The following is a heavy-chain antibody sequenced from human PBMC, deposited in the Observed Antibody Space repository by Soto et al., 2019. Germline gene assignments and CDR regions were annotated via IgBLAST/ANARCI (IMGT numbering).Heavy chain of an antibody. J-gene: IGHJ6*02. CDR2: INGGGSST. V-gene: IGHV3-23*01. CDR3: AKVSLGATTITDDYYYGLDV. CDR1: GFTFSSYA. D-gene: IGHD1-26*01. Sequence: PGGSLRLSCAASGFTFSSYAMSWVRQAPGKGLEWVSAINGGGSSTCYADSVKGRVTISRDNSKNTLYLQMNSLRAEDTAVYYCAKVSLGATTITDDYYYGLDVWGQGTTVTVSS.